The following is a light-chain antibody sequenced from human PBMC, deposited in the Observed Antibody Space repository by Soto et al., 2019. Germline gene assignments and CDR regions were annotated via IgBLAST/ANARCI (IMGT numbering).Light chain of an antibody. CDR3: QVWDSGSDQLV. V-gene: IGLV3-21*02. J-gene: IGLJ2*01. Sequence: SYELTQPSSVSVAPGQTARITCRGNNIGFKSVYWYQQRPGQAPVLVVSEDTDRPAGIPERISASNSGNTATLTISGVEGGDEADYYCQVWDSGSDQLVFGGGTKLTVL. CDR2: EDT. CDR1: NIGFKS.